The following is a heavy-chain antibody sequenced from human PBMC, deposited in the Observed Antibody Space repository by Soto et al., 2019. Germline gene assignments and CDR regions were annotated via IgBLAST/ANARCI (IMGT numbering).Heavy chain of an antibody. CDR1: GYTFTSYG. CDR3: ARDEPFRYSSGRSAEYFQH. Sequence: QVQLVQSGAEVKKPGASVKVSCKASGYTFTSYGISWVRQAPGQGLEWMGWISAYNGNTNYAQKLQGRVTMTTDTSTSTAYMELRSLRSDDTAVYYCARDEPFRYSSGRSAEYFQHWGQGTLVTVSS. V-gene: IGHV1-18*04. J-gene: IGHJ1*01. CDR2: ISAYNGNT. D-gene: IGHD6-19*01.